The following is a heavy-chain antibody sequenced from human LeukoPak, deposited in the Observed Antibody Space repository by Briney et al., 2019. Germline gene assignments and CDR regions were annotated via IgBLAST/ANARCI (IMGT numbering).Heavy chain of an antibody. CDR2: ISAYNGNT. CDR3: ASSNCSSTSCYKLGAFDI. D-gene: IGHD2-2*01. J-gene: IGHJ3*02. Sequence: ASVKVSCKASGYTFTSYDINWVRQATGQGLEWMGWISAYNGNTNYAQKLQGRVTMTTDTSTSTAYMELRSLRSDDTAVYYCASSNCSSTSCYKLGAFDIWGQGTMVTVSS. V-gene: IGHV1-18*01. CDR1: GYTFTSYD.